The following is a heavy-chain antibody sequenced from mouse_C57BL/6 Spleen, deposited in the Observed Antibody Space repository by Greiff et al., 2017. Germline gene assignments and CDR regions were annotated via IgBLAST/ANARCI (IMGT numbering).Heavy chain of an antibody. D-gene: IGHD3-2*02. CDR2: IYPRSGNT. J-gene: IGHJ3*01. V-gene: IGHV1-81*01. CDR3: ARYPAQAKIWFAY. Sequence: QVQLQQSGAELARPGASVKLSCKASGYTFTSYGISWVKQRTGQGLEWIGEIYPRSGNTDYNEKFNGKATLTADRSPSTAYMELRSLTSEDSAVYFCARYPAQAKIWFAYWGQGTLVTVSA. CDR1: GYTFTSYG.